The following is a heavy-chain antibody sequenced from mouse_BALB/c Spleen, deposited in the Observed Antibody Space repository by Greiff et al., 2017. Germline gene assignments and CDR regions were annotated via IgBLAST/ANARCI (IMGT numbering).Heavy chain of an antibody. Sequence: EVKVVESGGGLVQPGGSLKLSCAASGFAFSRYWMSWVRQPPGKGLEWIGEINPDSSTINYTPSLKDKFIISRDNAKNTLYLQMSKVRSEDTALYYSAKPEYSNYVFDYWGQGTTRTVSS. D-gene: IGHD2-5*01. CDR1: GFAFSRYW. J-gene: IGHJ2*01. V-gene: IGHV4-1*02. CDR2: INPDSSTI. CDR3: AKPEYSNYVFDY.